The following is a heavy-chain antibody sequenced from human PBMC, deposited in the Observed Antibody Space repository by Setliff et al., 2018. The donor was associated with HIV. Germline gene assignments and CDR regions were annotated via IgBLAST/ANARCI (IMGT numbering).Heavy chain of an antibody. V-gene: IGHV4-61*02. CDR1: GGSISSGSYY. CDR3: AREDYYYYGMDV. Sequence: SETLSLTCTVSGGSISSGSYYWTWIRQPAGKGLEWIGRIYTSGSTDYNPSLKSRVTISVDTSKNQFSLKLSSLTAADTAVYYCAREDYYYYGMDVWGHVTTVTVSS. CDR2: IYTSGST. J-gene: IGHJ6*02.